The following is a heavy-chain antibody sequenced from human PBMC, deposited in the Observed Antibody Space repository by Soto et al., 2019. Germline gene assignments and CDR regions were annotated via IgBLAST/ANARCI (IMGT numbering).Heavy chain of an antibody. CDR2: FSYSGST. D-gene: IGHD6-13*01. Sequence: PSETLSLTCTVSGASISSNYWSWIRQPPGKGLECIGHFSYSGSTNYNPSLKSRVIISVDTSRNQFSLKLTSVTATDTAMYYCARHSPLAAGGAFEFWGQGMMVTVSS. V-gene: IGHV4-59*08. CDR3: ARHSPLAAGGAFEF. J-gene: IGHJ3*01. CDR1: GASISSNY.